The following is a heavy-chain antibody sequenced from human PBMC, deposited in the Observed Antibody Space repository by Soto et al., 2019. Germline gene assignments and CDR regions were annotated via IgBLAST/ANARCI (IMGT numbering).Heavy chain of an antibody. D-gene: IGHD3-10*01. CDR1: GFTVSSYG. J-gene: IGHJ6*02. CDR2: IWYDGSNK. Sequence: PGGSLRLSCAASGFTVSSYGMHWVRQAPGKGLEWVAVIWYDGSNKYYADSVKGRFTISRDNSKNTLYLQMNSLRAEDTAVYYCARDGYYGSGSLGNYYYGMDVWGQGTTVTVSS. V-gene: IGHV3-33*01. CDR3: ARDGYYGSGSLGNYYYGMDV.